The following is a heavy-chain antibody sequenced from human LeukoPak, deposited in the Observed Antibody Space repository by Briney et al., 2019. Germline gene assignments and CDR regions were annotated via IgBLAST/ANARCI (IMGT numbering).Heavy chain of an antibody. CDR2: IYYSGST. D-gene: IGHD3-22*01. CDR3: ARVAYYDSSAYYYDFDY. V-gene: IGHV4-39*01. Sequence: SETLSLTCTVSGGSISSNNYYWGWIRQPPGQGLEWIGTIYYSGSTYYNPSLKSRVTISVDTSKNQFSLKLSSVTAADTAVYYWARVAYYDSSAYYYDFDYWGQGTLVTVSS. J-gene: IGHJ4*02. CDR1: GGSISSNNYY.